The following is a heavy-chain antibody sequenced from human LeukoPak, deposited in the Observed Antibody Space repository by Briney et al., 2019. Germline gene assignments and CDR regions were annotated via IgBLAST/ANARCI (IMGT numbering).Heavy chain of an antibody. V-gene: IGHV3-21*04. D-gene: IGHD2/OR15-2a*01. CDR3: ASGVDLDSSTYRPFDY. CDR1: GFSFSAYG. Sequence: GGSLRLSCAASGFSFSAYGMTWVRQAPGKGLEWVAAIGAGGSNTYYADSVKGRFTISRDNAMNSLFLQMNSLRAEDTAMYYCASGVDLDSSTYRPFDYWGQGALVTVSS. CDR2: IGAGGSNT. J-gene: IGHJ4*02.